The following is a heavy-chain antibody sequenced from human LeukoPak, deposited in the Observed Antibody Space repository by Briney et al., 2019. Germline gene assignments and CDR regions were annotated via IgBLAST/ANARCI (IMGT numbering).Heavy chain of an antibody. CDR3: ATDLGSGSLFDY. CDR2: IKSKRDGGTA. CDR1: GFTFSYAC. J-gene: IGHJ4*02. D-gene: IGHD1-26*01. V-gene: IGHV3-15*01. Sequence: GGSLRLSCAASGFTFSYACMSWVRQAPGKGLEWGGRIKSKRDGGTADSAAPVKGRFTITRDDSKNTVYLQMNSLKTEDAAVYYCATDLGSGSLFDYWGQGTLVTVSS.